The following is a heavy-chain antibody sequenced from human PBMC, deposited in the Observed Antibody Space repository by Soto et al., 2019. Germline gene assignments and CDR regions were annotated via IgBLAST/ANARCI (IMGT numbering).Heavy chain of an antibody. CDR2: VSFRGDI. CDR1: GFMFSSYT. Sequence: GGSLRLSCTASGFMFSSYTMNWVRQAPGKGLEWVSSVSFRGDIYYADSLEGRFTISRDDAKNSLYLQMNSLRAEDTAGYYCARGCSSASCYYYWGQGTLVTVSS. D-gene: IGHD2-2*01. CDR3: ARGCSSASCYYY. V-gene: IGHV3-21*01. J-gene: IGHJ4*02.